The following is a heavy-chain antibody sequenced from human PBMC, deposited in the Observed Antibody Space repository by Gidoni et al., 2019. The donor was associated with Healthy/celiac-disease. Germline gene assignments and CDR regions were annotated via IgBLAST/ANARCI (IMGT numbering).Heavy chain of an antibody. J-gene: IGHJ4*02. Sequence: QVQLVESGGGVVQPGRSRRLSCAASGFTFSSYAMHWVRQAPGKGLEWVAVISYDGSNKYYADSVKGRFTISRDNSKNTLYLQMNSLRAEDTAVYYCARDTAYSSSWTFDYWGQGTLVTVSS. CDR3: ARDTAYSSSWTFDY. D-gene: IGHD6-13*01. CDR1: GFTFSSYA. V-gene: IGHV3-30*04. CDR2: ISYDGSNK.